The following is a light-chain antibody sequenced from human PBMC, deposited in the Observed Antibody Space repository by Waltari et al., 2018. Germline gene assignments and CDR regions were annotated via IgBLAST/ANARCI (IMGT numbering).Light chain of an antibody. CDR2: DTS. V-gene: IGKV3-20*01. Sequence: EIVLTQSPGTLSLSPGERATLSCRASQSVSRTLAWYQQKPGQAPRHLIYDTSSRAAGIPDRFSGSGFGTDFSLTISRLEPEDFAVYYCQKYGTLPATFGQGTKVEIK. J-gene: IGKJ1*01. CDR1: QSVSRT. CDR3: QKYGTLPAT.